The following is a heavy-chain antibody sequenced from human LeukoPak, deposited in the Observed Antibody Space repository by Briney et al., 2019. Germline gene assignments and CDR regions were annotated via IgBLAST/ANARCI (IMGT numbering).Heavy chain of an antibody. V-gene: IGHV3-23*01. J-gene: IGHJ4*02. CDR1: GFTFSSYA. Sequence: GGSLRLSCAASGFTFSSYAMSWVRQAPGKGLELVSAISGSGGSTYYADSVKGRFTISRDNSKNTLYLQMNSLRAEDTAVYYCARTPLYGSGTPAYWGQGTLVTVSS. CDR2: ISGSGGST. CDR3: ARTPLYGSGTPAY. D-gene: IGHD3-10*01.